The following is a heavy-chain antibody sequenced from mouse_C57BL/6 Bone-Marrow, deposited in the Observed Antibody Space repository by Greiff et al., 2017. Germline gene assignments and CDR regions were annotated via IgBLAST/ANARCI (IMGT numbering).Heavy chain of an antibody. Sequence: QVQLQQPGAELVMPGASVKLSCKASGYTFTSYWMHWVKQRPGQGLEWIGEIDPSDSYTNYNQKFKGKSTLTVDKSSRTAYMQLSSLTSEDSAVYYCARERGYAMDYWGQGTSVTVSS. J-gene: IGHJ4*01. CDR1: GYTFTSYW. CDR3: ARERGYAMDY. V-gene: IGHV1-69*01. CDR2: IDPSDSYT.